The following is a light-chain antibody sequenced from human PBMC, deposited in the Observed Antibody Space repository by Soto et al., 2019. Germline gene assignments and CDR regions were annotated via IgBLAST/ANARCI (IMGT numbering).Light chain of an antibody. J-gene: IGKJ4*01. V-gene: IGKV1-13*02. CDR2: DAL. Sequence: AIQLTQSPSYLSASVGDRITITCRASQALSSGFAWYQQKPGRAPKLLIYDALNLESGDPSRFRGDRSGTDFNLTVSSLQPEDLETYHCQQFSAVPHTFGGGTRGDLK. CDR1: QALSSG. CDR3: QQFSAVPHT.